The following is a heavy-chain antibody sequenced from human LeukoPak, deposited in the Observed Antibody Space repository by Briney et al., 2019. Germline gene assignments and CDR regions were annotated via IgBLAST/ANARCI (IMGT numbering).Heavy chain of an antibody. D-gene: IGHD1-26*01. CDR3: AVGAYYHPDY. CDR2: IKSKTDGGTT. Sequence: GGSLRLSCAASGFTFSNAWMSWVRQAPGKGLDWVGRIKSKTDGGTTDYAAPVKGRFTISRDDSKNTLYLQMNSLKTEDTAVYHCAVGAYYHPDYWGQGTLLTVSS. V-gene: IGHV3-15*01. CDR1: GFTFSNAW. J-gene: IGHJ4*02.